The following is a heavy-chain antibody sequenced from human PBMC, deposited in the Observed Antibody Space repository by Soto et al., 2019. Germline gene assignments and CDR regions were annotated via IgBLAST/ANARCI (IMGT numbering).Heavy chain of an antibody. CDR1: GVTFRSLA. D-gene: IGHD6-6*01. CDR2: ISGSGGST. V-gene: IGHV3-23*01. Sequence: GPMRVCCAASGVTFRSLARSWVTQAPGKGLEWVSAISGSGGSTYYADSVKGRFTISRDNSKNTLYLQMNSLRAEDTAVYDDAKDWQYRSSDFWGQGTLVTVSS. CDR3: AKDWQYRSSDF. J-gene: IGHJ4*02.